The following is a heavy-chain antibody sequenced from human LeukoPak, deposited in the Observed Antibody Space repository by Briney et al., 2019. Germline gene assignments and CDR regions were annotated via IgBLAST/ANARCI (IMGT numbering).Heavy chain of an antibody. CDR3: ARAGYRGPFFDY. D-gene: IGHD5-18*01. J-gene: IGHJ4*02. CDR2: INPNSGGT. CDR1: GYTFTGYY. Sequence: ASVKVSCKASGYTFTGYYMHWVRQAPGQALEWMGWINPNSGGTNYAQKFQGWVTMTRDTSISTAYMELSRLRSDDTAVYYCARAGYRGPFFDYWGQGTLVTVSS. V-gene: IGHV1-2*04.